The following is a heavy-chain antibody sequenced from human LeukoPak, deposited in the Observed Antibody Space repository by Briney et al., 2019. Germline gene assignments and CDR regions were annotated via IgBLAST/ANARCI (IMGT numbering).Heavy chain of an antibody. CDR1: GGSISSYY. CDR2: IYYSGST. CDR3: ARGAVYAQYYYYYYMDV. V-gene: IGHV4-59*01. Sequence: SETLSLTCTVSGGSISSYYWSWIRQPPGKGLEWIGYIYYSGSTNYNPSLKSRVTISVDTSKNQFSLKLSSVTAADTAVYYCARGAVYAQYYYYYYMDVWGKGTTVTVSS. J-gene: IGHJ6*03. D-gene: IGHD2-8*01.